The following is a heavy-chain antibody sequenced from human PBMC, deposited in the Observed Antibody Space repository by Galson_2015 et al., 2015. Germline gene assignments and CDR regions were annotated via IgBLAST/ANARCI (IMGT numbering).Heavy chain of an antibody. V-gene: IGHV4-4*02. Sequence: SETLSLTCAVSGGSISGSNWWSWVRQPPGKGLEWIGEIYHSGSTNYNPSLKSRVTISVDKSKNQFSLKLSSVTAADTAVYYCARTGYSSGWFDYWGQGTLVTVSS. CDR1: GGSISGSNW. CDR2: IYHSGST. J-gene: IGHJ4*02. CDR3: ARTGYSSGWFDY. D-gene: IGHD6-19*01.